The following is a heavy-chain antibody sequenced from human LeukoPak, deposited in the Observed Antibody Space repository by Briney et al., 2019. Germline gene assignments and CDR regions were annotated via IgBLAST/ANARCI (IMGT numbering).Heavy chain of an antibody. CDR1: GYSISSGYY. V-gene: IGHV4-38-2*02. CDR2: IYHSGST. D-gene: IGHD3-16*01. CDR3: VREGGELGEPTLSNFDY. Sequence: PSETLSLTCTVSGYSISSGYYWGWIRQPPGKGLEWIGSIYHSGSTYYNPSLKSRVTISVDTSKNQFSLKLSSVTAADTAVYYCVREGGELGEPTLSNFDYWGQGTLVTVSS. J-gene: IGHJ4*02.